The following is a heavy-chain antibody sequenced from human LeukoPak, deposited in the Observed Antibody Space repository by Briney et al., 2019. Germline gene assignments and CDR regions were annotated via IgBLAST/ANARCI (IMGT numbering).Heavy chain of an antibody. J-gene: IGHJ4*02. CDR3: AKAGGYYGSGSPDYFDH. CDR1: GFTFSSYS. V-gene: IGHV3-23*01. Sequence: GGSLRLSCAASGFTFSSYSMTWVRQAPGKGLEWVSSLSGSGVNIFYADSVKGRFTISRDNSQNTVFLQMNSLRAEDTAGYFCAKAGGYYGSGSPDYFDHWGQGTLVTVSS. D-gene: IGHD3-10*01. CDR2: LSGSGVNI.